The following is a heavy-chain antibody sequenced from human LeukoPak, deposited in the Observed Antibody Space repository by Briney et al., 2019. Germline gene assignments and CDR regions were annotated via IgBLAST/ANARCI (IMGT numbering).Heavy chain of an antibody. CDR2: ISSSGSTI. V-gene: IGHV3-48*03. Sequence: GGSLRLSCAASGFTFSSYEMNWVRQAPGKGLEWGSYISSSGSTIYYADSVKGRFTISRDNAKNSLYLQMNSLRAEDTAVYYCARTPGYYYYYMDVWGEGTTVTVSS. J-gene: IGHJ6*03. CDR1: GFTFSSYE. CDR3: ARTPGYYYYYMDV.